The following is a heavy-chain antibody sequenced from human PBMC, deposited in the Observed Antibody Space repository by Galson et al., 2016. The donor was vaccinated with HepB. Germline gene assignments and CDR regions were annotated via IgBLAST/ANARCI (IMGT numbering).Heavy chain of an antibody. V-gene: IGHV3-23*01. CDR3: ANEIRSNDY. CDR1: GLTFSSHA. CDR2: ISISGDTT. Sequence: SLRLSCAASGLTFSSHAMSWVRQAPGQGLEWVSSISISGDTTHYADSVQGRFTISRDNSKNTLYLQMNRLRVEDTAVYYCANEIRSNDYWGQGTLVIVSS. J-gene: IGHJ4*02.